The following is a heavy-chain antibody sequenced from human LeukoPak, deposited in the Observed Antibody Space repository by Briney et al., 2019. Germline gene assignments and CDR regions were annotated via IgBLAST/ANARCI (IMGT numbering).Heavy chain of an antibody. D-gene: IGHD1-26*01. J-gene: IGHJ4*02. CDR1: GDSISTSNSY. CDR3: ARQVLGATKPFDY. V-gene: IGHV4-39*01. Sequence: SETLSLTCTVSGDSISTSNSYWGWIRQPPGKGLEWIGSIYYSGNTYYNASLKSRVTISVDTSKNQFSLKLTSGTAADTAVYYCARQVLGATKPFDYWGQGTLVTVSS. CDR2: IYYSGNT.